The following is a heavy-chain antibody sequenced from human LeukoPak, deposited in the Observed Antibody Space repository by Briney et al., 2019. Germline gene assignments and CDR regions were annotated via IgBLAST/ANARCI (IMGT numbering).Heavy chain of an antibody. J-gene: IGHJ4*02. Sequence: SETLSLTCTVSGGSISSYYWSWIRQPPGKGLEWIAYISDIGSINYNPSLKSRVTISLDTSKNQFSLKLSSVTAADTAVYYCASIYYDSSGYNDYWGQGTLVTVSS. CDR2: ISDIGSI. CDR1: GGSISSYY. D-gene: IGHD3-22*01. CDR3: ASIYYDSSGYNDY. V-gene: IGHV4-59*08.